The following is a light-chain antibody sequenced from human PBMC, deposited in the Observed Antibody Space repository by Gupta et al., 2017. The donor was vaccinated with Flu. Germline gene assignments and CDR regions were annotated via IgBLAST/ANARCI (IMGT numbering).Light chain of an antibody. CDR3: YETTDRSLV. CDR1: VLAKKY. V-gene: IGLV3-27*01. J-gene: IGLJ3*02. Sequence: SSELTQPPPVSVSPGQTAGSTCSGDVLAKKYARWFQQKPGQAPVLIIYKDNERPSGIPELFSGSSSGTIVALTISGAQVEDEADDYCYETTDRSLVFGGGTKLTVL. CDR2: KDN.